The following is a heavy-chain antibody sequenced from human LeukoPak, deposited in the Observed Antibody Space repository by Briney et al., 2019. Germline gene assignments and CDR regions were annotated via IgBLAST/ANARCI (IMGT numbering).Heavy chain of an antibody. D-gene: IGHD3-10*01. Sequence: GGSLRLSCAASGFTFSSYGMHWVRQAPGKGLEWVAFVRYDGSNKYYADSVKGRFTISRDNAKNTLYLQMNSLRAEDTAVYYCARARITSYYYYGMDAWGQGTTVTVSS. CDR2: VRYDGSNK. V-gene: IGHV3-30*02. CDR3: ARARITSYYYYGMDA. CDR1: GFTFSSYG. J-gene: IGHJ6*02.